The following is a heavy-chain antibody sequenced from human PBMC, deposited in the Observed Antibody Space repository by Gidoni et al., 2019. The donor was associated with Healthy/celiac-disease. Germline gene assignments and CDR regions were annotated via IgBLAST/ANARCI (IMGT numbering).Heavy chain of an antibody. CDR1: GFPLSTSGVG. D-gene: IGHD3-10*01. Sequence: QITLTYPGPTLVRPTQTLTLTCTLSGFPLSTSGVGVGWIRQPPGKALEWLALIYCDDDKRYNPSLKSRLTITKETSKNQVVLTMTNMDPVDTATYYCAHSVSANMVRGPGWFDPWGQGTLVTVSS. J-gene: IGHJ5*02. CDR3: AHSVSANMVRGPGWFDP. V-gene: IGHV2-5*02. CDR2: IYCDDDK.